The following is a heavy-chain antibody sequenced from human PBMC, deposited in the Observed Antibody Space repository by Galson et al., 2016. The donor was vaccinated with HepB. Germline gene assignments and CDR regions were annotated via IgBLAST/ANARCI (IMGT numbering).Heavy chain of an antibody. J-gene: IGHJ5*01. V-gene: IGHV7-4-1*02. CDR2: LNTKTGNP. D-gene: IGHD3-10*01. CDR3: ARDRRYGSGNHWFDP. Sequence: SVKVSCKASGYIFINYGMNWVRQAPGQGLEWIGWLNTKTGNPTYAPGFRGRFVLSFDTSVNTTYLQISSLKTEDTAIYYCARDRRYGSGNHWFDPRGQGTVVAVAS. CDR1: GYIFINYG.